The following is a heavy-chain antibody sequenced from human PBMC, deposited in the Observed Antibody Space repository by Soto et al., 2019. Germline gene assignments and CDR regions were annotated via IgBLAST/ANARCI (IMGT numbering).Heavy chain of an antibody. D-gene: IGHD3-3*01. V-gene: IGHV2-5*02. CDR1: GFSLTTSGVG. CDR3: AHRILRTVFGLVTTTAIYFDF. J-gene: IGHJ4*02. Sequence: QITLNESGPTVVKPAETLTLTCTFSGFSLTTSGVGVGWIRQSPGKAPEWLALIYWDDDKRYSASLKSRLTITQDTSKNQVVLKMASVDPADTATYYCAHRILRTVFGLVTTTAIYFDFWGQGTPVVVSS. CDR2: IYWDDDK.